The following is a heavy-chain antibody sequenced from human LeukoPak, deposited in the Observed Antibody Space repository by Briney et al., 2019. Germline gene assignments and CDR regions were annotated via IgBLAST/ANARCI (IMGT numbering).Heavy chain of an antibody. J-gene: IGHJ4*02. CDR1: GGTFSSYA. Sequence: SVKVSCKASGGTFSSYAISWVRQAPGQGLEWMGRIIPIFGIANYAQKFQGRVMITADKSTSTAYMELSSLRSEDTAVYYCARGSGYGDYRLAYFDYWGQGTLVTVSS. CDR3: ARGSGYGDYRLAYFDY. D-gene: IGHD4-17*01. CDR2: IIPIFGIA. V-gene: IGHV1-69*04.